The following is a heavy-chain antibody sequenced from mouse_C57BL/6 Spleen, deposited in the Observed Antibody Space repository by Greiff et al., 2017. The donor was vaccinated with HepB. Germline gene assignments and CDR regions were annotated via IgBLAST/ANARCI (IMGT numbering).Heavy chain of an antibody. J-gene: IGHJ3*01. CDR2: INPDNGGT. CDR3: ARFPCFSTTEGFAY. V-gene: IGHV1-26*01. CDR1: GYTFTDYY. Sequence: VQLQQSGPELVKPGASVKISCKASGYTFTDYYMHWVKQSHGKSLEWIGDINPDNGGTSYNQKFKGKATLTVDKSSSTAYMELSSLTSEDSAVYYCARFPCFSTTEGFAYWGQGTPVTVSA. D-gene: IGHD1-1*01.